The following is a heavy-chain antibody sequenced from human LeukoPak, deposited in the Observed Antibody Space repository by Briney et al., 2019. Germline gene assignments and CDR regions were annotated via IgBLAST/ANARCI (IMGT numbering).Heavy chain of an antibody. CDR1: GFTFSSYG. J-gene: IGHJ4*02. Sequence: GGSLRLSCAASGFTFSSYGMHWVRQAPGKGLEWVAVISYDGSNKYYADSVKGRFTISRDNSKNALYLQMNSLRAEDTAVYYCAKLAFGVVTYFDYWGQGTLVTVSS. CDR2: ISYDGSNK. CDR3: AKLAFGVVTYFDY. V-gene: IGHV3-30*18. D-gene: IGHD3-3*01.